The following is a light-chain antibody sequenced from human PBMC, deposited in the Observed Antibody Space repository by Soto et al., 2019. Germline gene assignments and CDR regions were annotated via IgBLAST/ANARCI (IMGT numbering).Light chain of an antibody. CDR2: MVS. CDR3: TSPTPGSLYV. Sequence: QSVLTQPRSVSGSPGQSVTISCTRTSSDVDNYNNVSWYQQYPGRVPKLLIYMVSNRPSGVSNRFSGSKSGNTASLTISGLQAEDEADYFCTSPTPGSLYVFGTGTKVTVL. V-gene: IGLV2-14*01. J-gene: IGLJ1*01. CDR1: SSDVDNYNN.